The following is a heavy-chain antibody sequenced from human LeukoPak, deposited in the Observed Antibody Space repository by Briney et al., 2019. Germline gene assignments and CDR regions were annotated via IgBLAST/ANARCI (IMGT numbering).Heavy chain of an antibody. Sequence: PGGSLRLSCAASGFTFSRYEMNWVRQAPGKGLEWVSYISSSGSTIYYADSVKGRFTISRDNAKNSLYLQMNSLRAEDTAVYYCARVSYYDSSGSSFDYWGQGTLVTVSS. V-gene: IGHV3-48*03. J-gene: IGHJ4*02. CDR2: ISSSGSTI. CDR3: ARVSYYDSSGSSFDY. CDR1: GFTFSRYE. D-gene: IGHD3-22*01.